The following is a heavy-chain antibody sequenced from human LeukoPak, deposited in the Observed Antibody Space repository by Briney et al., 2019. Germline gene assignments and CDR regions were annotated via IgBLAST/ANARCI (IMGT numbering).Heavy chain of an antibody. CDR3: ARSLAASYYYMDV. D-gene: IGHD6-19*01. Sequence: GGSLRLSCAASGFTFSNYAMHWVRQAPGKGLEWVAVISYDGSNKFYADSVKGRFTISRDNSKNTLHLQMNSLRAEDTAVYYCARSLAASYYYMDVWGKGTTVTVSS. CDR1: GFTFSNYA. V-gene: IGHV3-30*04. CDR2: ISYDGSNK. J-gene: IGHJ6*03.